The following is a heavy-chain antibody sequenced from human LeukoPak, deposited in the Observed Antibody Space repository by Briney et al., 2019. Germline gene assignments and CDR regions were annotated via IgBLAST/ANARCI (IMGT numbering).Heavy chain of an antibody. V-gene: IGHV3-23*01. CDR1: GFTFSSYA. CDR3: ARERATLDYYYYMDV. Sequence: GGSLRLSCAASGFTFSSYAMSWVRQAPGKGLEWVSAISGSGGSTYYADSVKGRFTISRDNAKNSLYLQMNSLRAEDTALYYCARERATLDYYYYMDVWGKGTTVTVSS. D-gene: IGHD5-12*01. CDR2: ISGSGGST. J-gene: IGHJ6*03.